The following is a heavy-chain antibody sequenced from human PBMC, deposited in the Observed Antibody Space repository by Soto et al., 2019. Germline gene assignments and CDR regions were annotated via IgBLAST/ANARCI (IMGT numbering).Heavy chain of an antibody. V-gene: IGHV3-23*04. CDR2: ISGSGANS. D-gene: IGHD6-19*01. J-gene: IGHJ4*02. CDR3: EKGGVSSGGIDY. CDR1: GFTFSSSA. Sequence: EVQVVESGGGLVQPGESLTLSCAASGFTFSSSAINWVRQAPGKGLEWISVISGSGANSFYADSVKGRFTISRDKFKNTVYLQMNSLRVEDTAKYHCEKGGVSSGGIDYWGQGILVTVSS.